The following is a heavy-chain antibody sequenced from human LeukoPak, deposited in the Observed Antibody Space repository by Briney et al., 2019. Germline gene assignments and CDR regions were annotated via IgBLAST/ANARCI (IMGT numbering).Heavy chain of an antibody. D-gene: IGHD3-10*01. CDR1: GASFRAYY. Sequence: SDTLSLTCAVSGASFRAYYWSLIRPPPEKGLVWLGEINHTGITDYNPSLKSRVTISVDTSKNQFSLRLSSVTAADSAVYYCARRTRFGDFIDYWGQGTLVTVSS. J-gene: IGHJ4*02. V-gene: IGHV4-34*01. CDR2: INHTGIT. CDR3: ARRTRFGDFIDY.